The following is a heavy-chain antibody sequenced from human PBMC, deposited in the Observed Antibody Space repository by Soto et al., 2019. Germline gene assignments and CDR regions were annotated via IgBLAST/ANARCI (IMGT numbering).Heavy chain of an antibody. CDR3: ARCNITRTGDNYYYDMDV. V-gene: IGHV1-18*04. CDR1: GDTLKTFD. D-gene: IGHD1-1*01. J-gene: IGHJ6*02. Sequence: QVQLVQSGAEVKRPGASVKVSCKASGDTLKTFDVSWVRQAPGQGPEWMAWITTHNGDTNFAQKFRGRVSLTADTSAATAFMELRILRSDHTGVYFSARCNITRTGDNYYYDMDVWGQGTTVNVS. CDR2: ITTHNGDT.